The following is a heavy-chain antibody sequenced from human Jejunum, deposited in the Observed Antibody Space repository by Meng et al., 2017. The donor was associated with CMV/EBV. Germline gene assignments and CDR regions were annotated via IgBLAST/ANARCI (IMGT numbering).Heavy chain of an antibody. CDR1: GGSSRSSNE. D-gene: IGHD1-26*01. J-gene: IGHJ4*02. CDR3: ARKVGATDYFDY. Sequence: QLQESGTGLLKPAGTLPVTCAGSGGSSRSSNEWSWVGQPPGKGLEWIGSIYYSGSTYYTPSLKSRVTISIDTSKNQFSLKLSSVTAADTAVYYCARKVGATDYFDYWGQGTLVTVSS. CDR2: IYYSGST. V-gene: IGHV4-4*02.